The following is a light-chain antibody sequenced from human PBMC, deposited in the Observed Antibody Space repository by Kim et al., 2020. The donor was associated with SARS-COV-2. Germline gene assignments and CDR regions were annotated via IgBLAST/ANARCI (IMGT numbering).Light chain of an antibody. J-gene: IGLJ3*02. CDR3: KSYTSSRTWV. CDR2: DVS. CDR1: SSDVGGYNF. Sequence: GQSITISCTGTSSDVGGYNFVSWYQQHPGKAPKLMIYDVSIRPSGVSSRFSGSKSGNTASLTISGLQSEDEADYYCKSYTSSRTWVFGGGTKLTVL. V-gene: IGLV2-14*04.